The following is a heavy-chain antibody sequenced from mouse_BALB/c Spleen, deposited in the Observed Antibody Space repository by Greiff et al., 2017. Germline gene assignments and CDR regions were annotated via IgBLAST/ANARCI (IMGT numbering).Heavy chain of an antibody. J-gene: IGHJ2*01. CDR2: ISSGGSYT. CDR3: ARSRGSSYDYFDY. Sequence: EVQGVESGGDLVKPGGSLKLSCAASGFTFSSYGMSWVRQTPDKRLEWVATISSGGSYTYYPDSVKGRFTISRDNAKNTLYLQMSSLKSEDTAMYYCARSRGSSYDYFDYWGQGTTLTVSS. CDR1: GFTFSSYG. V-gene: IGHV5-6*01. D-gene: IGHD1-1*01.